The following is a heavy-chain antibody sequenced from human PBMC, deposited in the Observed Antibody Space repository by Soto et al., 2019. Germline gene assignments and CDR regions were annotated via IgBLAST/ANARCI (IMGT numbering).Heavy chain of an antibody. CDR1: GVSVTNGDYY. CDR3: ARQRRGGYWFDP. V-gene: IGHV4-30-4*01. Sequence: TLSLTCAVSGVSVTNGDYYWTWMRQSPGKGLEWIGNIYYTETTNYNPSLNSRLSISIDTSRNQFSLQLTSVTAADTAIYYCARQRRGGYWFDPWGQGTLVTVSS. J-gene: IGHJ5*02. CDR2: IYYTETT.